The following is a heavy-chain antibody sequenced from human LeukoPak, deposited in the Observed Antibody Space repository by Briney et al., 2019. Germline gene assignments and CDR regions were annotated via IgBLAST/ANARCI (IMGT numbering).Heavy chain of an antibody. V-gene: IGHV4-59*11. Sequence: PSETLSLTCTVSGGSISSHYWSWIRQPPGKGLEWIGYIYYSGSTNYNPSLKSRVTISVDTSKNQFSLKLSSVTAADTAVYYCARAGGYDILTGYYRHYFDYWGQGTLVTVSS. D-gene: IGHD3-9*01. CDR1: GGSISSHY. CDR3: ARAGGYDILTGYYRHYFDY. CDR2: IYYSGST. J-gene: IGHJ4*02.